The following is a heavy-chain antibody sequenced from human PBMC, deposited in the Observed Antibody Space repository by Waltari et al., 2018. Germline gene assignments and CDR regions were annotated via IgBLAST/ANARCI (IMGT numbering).Heavy chain of an antibody. J-gene: IGHJ4*02. Sequence: EVQLVESGGGLVQPGTSLSLSCVASGFMFEDFAMHWVRQVPGKGLEWLSGISWNSNNIVYADSVKGRFTISRDNAENSLYLLMNNLRAEDTVLYYCVRDAFGNTIGGVFDYWGQGTLLTVSS. V-gene: IGHV3-9*01. D-gene: IGHD3-3*01. CDR2: ISWNSNNI. CDR3: VRDAFGNTIGGVFDY. CDR1: GFMFEDFA.